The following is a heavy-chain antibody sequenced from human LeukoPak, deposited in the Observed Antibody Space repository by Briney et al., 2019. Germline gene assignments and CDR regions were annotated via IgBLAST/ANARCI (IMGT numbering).Heavy chain of an antibody. CDR1: GFTFSSYA. J-gene: IGHJ4*02. D-gene: IGHD3-10*02. CDR2: IGGGGGST. Sequence: GGSLRLSCSGSGFTFSSYAMSWVRQAPGEGLEWVSAIGGGGGSTDYADSVKGRFTISRDNSKNTLYLQMNSLRAEDTAVYYCAKDVRAYSRPFDYWGQGTLVTVSS. V-gene: IGHV3-23*01. CDR3: AKDVRAYSRPFDY.